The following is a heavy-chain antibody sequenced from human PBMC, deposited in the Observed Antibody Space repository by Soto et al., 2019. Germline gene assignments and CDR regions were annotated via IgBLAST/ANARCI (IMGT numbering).Heavy chain of an antibody. CDR3: AKDKGIVGATPHY. Sequence: SLRLSCAASGFTFSSYGMHWVRQAPGKGLEWVAVISYDGSNKYYADSVKGRFTISRDNSKNTLYLQMNSLRAEDTAVYYCAKDKGIVGATPHYWGQGTLVTVSS. V-gene: IGHV3-30*18. D-gene: IGHD1-26*01. J-gene: IGHJ4*02. CDR2: ISYDGSNK. CDR1: GFTFSSYG.